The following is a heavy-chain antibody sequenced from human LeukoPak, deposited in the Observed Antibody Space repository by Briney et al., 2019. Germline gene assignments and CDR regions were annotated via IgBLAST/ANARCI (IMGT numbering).Heavy chain of an antibody. V-gene: IGHV1-3*01. D-gene: IGHD3-22*01. J-gene: IGHJ4*02. Sequence: ASVKVSCKASGYTFTSYAMHWVRQAPGQRLEWMGWINAGNGNTKYSQKFQGRVTITRDTSASTAYMELSSLRSEDTAEYYCARDLEVSLPLTYYYDSSGYYSGSTFDYWGQGTLVTVSS. CDR3: ARDLEVSLPLTYYYDSSGYYSGSTFDY. CDR1: GYTFTSYA. CDR2: INAGNGNT.